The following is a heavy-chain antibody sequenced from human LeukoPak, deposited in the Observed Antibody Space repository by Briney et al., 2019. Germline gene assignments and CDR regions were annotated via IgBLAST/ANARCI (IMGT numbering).Heavy chain of an antibody. D-gene: IGHD5-12*01. Sequence: SETLSLTCSVSGGSITSYYWSWIRQPAGKGLEWIGRVDSSGSTYYNPSLKSRITMSLDTSKNQFSLKLTSVTAADTAVYYCARTDGYSGFDFWGQGTLVTVSS. CDR3: ARTDGYSGFDF. CDR2: VDSSGST. V-gene: IGHV4-4*07. J-gene: IGHJ4*02. CDR1: GGSITSYY.